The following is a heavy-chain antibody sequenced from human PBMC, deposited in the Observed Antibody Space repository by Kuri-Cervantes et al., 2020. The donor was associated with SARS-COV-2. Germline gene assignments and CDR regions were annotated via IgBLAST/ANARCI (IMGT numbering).Heavy chain of an antibody. CDR3: ARMSYDFWSGYSVRAFDI. Sequence: SGPTLVKPTQTLTLTCTFSGFSLSTSGVGVGWIRQPPGKALEWLALIDWDDDKYYSTSLKTRLTISKDTSKNQVVLTMTNMDPVDTATYYCARMSYDFWSGYSVRAFDIWGQGTTVTVSS. CDR1: GFSLSTSGVG. CDR2: IDWDDDK. J-gene: IGHJ3*02. V-gene: IGHV2-70*01. D-gene: IGHD3-3*01.